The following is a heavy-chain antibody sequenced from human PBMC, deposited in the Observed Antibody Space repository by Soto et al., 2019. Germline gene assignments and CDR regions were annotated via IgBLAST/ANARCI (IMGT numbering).Heavy chain of an antibody. D-gene: IGHD6-19*01. Sequence: GASVKVSCTVSGYTLTELSMHWVRQAPGKGLEWMGGFDPEDGETIYAQKFQGRVTMTEDTSTDTAYMELSSLRSEDTAVYYCATVRWGYSSGWYVRYYYYGMDVWGQGTTVTVSS. V-gene: IGHV1-24*01. CDR1: GYTLTELS. CDR2: FDPEDGET. J-gene: IGHJ6*02. CDR3: ATVRWGYSSGWYVRYYYYGMDV.